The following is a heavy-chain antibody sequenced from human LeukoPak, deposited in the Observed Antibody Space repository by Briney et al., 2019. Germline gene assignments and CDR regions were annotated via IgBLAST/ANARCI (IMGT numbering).Heavy chain of an antibody. D-gene: IGHD2-2*01. Sequence: GGSLRLSCSASGFTFSSYAMHWVRQAPGKGLEYVSAISNNGGNTYYADSVKGRFTISRDNSKNTLYLQMGSLRPEDTAVYYCVKVGVPAAMNFYYGMDVWGKGTTVTVSS. CDR3: VKVGVPAAMNFYYGMDV. V-gene: IGHV3-64D*06. CDR2: ISNNGGNT. CDR1: GFTFSSYA. J-gene: IGHJ6*04.